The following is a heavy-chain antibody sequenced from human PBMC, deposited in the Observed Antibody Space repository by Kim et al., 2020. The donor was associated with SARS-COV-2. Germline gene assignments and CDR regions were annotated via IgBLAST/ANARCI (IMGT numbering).Heavy chain of an antibody. V-gene: IGHV3-74*01. Sequence: GGSLRLSCAASGFTFNTYWMHWVRQAPGKGLVWVSRMNEDGRIINYADSVRGRFTISRDDAKNTLYLQMNSLRPEDTAMYYCVKDFGGPSDYWGQGTLV. J-gene: IGHJ4*02. CDR1: GFTFNTYW. CDR3: VKDFGGPSDY. D-gene: IGHD3-16*01. CDR2: MNEDGRII.